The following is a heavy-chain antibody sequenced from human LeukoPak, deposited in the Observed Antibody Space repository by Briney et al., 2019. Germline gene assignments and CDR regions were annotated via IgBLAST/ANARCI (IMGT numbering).Heavy chain of an antibody. V-gene: IGHV1-69*13. D-gene: IGHD2-21*02. J-gene: IGHJ3*02. CDR1: GGTFSSYA. CDR3: ARDGMGCGGDCYIDAFDI. CDR2: IIPIFGTA. Sequence: ASVKVSCKASGGTFSSYAISWVRQAPGQGLEWMGGIIPIFGTANYAQKFQGRVTITADESTSTAYMELSSLRSEDTAVYYCARDGMGCGGDCYIDAFDIWGQGTMVTVSS.